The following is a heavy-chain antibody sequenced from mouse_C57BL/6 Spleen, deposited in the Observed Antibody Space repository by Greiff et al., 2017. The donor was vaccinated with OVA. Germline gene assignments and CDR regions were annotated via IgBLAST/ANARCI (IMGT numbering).Heavy chain of an antibody. Sequence: QVQLQQPGAELVKPGASVKLSCKASGYTFTSYWMHWVKQRPGQGLEWIGMIHPNSGSTNYNEKFKSKATLTVDKSSSTAYMQLSSLTSEDAAVYYCARRDYDGFAYWGQGTLVTVSA. CDR3: ARRDYDGFAY. CDR1: GYTFTSYW. V-gene: IGHV1-64*01. CDR2: IHPNSGST. D-gene: IGHD2-4*01. J-gene: IGHJ3*01.